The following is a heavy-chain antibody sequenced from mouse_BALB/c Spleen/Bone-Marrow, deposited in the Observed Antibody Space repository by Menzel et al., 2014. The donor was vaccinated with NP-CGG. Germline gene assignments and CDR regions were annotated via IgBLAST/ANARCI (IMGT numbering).Heavy chain of an antibody. CDR3: ARLGRDY. CDR1: GYTFTDYN. D-gene: IGHD4-1*01. J-gene: IGHJ2*01. CDR2: IYPYNGGT. Sequence: LMESGPELVKPGASVKISYKASGYTFTDYNMHWVKQSHGKSLEWIGYIYPYNGGTGYNQKFKSKATLTVDNSSSTAYMELRSLTSEDSAVYYCARLGRDYWGQGTTLTVSS. V-gene: IGHV1S29*02.